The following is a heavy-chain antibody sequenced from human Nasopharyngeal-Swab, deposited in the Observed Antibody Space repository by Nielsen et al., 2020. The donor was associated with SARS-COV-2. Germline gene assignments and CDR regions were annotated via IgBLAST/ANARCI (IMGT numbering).Heavy chain of an antibody. Sequence: SVKVSCKASGYTFTSYGISWVRQAPGQGLEWMGGIIPIFGTANYAQKFQGRVTITADESTSTAYMELSSLRSEDTAAYYCARNPGYYDFWSGYPNWFDPWGQGTLVTVSS. J-gene: IGHJ5*02. CDR2: IIPIFGTA. D-gene: IGHD3-3*01. V-gene: IGHV1-69*13. CDR1: GYTFTSYG. CDR3: ARNPGYYDFWSGYPNWFDP.